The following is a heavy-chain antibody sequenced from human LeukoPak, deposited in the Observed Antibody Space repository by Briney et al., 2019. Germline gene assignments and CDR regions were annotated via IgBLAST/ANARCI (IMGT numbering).Heavy chain of an antibody. V-gene: IGHV4-31*03. D-gene: IGHD1-26*01. Sequence: SETLSLTCTVSGGSISSGGYYWSWIRQFPGRGLEWIGYIYSSGSTYYNPSLQSRVIISVDTSKIQFSLNLSFVTAADTAMYYCARCIVGPGGTFDGFDIWGHGTMVTVSS. CDR2: IYSSGST. J-gene: IGHJ3*02. CDR1: GGSISSGGYY. CDR3: ARCIVGPGGTFDGFDI.